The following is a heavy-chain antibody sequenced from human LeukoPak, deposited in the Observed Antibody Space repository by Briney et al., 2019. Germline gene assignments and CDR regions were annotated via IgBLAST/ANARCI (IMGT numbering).Heavy chain of an antibody. D-gene: IGHD3-10*01. CDR1: GFTFGRYR. J-gene: IGHJ4*02. V-gene: IGHV3-7*01. CDR3: ARGGESYYGSGSHDY. CDR2: IKHVGSGK. Sequence: GGSLRLSCAASGFTFGRYRMSWVRQAPGKGQEWVANIKHVGSGKYYVDSMKGRFTISRDNAKKSLYLQMNSLRAEDTAVYYCARGGESYYGSGSHDYWGQGTLVTVSS.